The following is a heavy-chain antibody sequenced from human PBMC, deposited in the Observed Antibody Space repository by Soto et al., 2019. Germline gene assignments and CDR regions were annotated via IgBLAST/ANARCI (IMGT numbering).Heavy chain of an antibody. CDR1: GFTFSSYS. CDR3: ARAYPNYYDSSGYYYDGGD. V-gene: IGHV3-48*02. Sequence: GGSLRLSCAASGFTFSSYSMNWVRQAPGKGLEWVSYISSSSSTIYYADSVKGRFTISRDNAKNSLYLQMNSLRDEDTAVYYCARAYPNYYDSSGYYYDGGDWGQGTLVTVSS. J-gene: IGHJ4*02. CDR2: ISSSSSTI. D-gene: IGHD3-22*01.